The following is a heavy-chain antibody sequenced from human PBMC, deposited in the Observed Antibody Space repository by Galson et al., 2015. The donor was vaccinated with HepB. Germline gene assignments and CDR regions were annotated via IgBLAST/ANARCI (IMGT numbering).Heavy chain of an antibody. CDR2: ISGSGKNT. J-gene: IGHJ4*02. CDR3: TKERRCDSSAGCPPLAEN. Sequence: SLRLSCAASGFTFSNNAISWVRQTPGKGLEWVSAISGSGKNTYYRDSVKGRLTISRDNSKNTVSLQMESLRGEDTAIYYCTKERRCDSSAGCPPLAENWGQGSLVTVSS. V-gene: IGHV3-23*01. CDR1: GFTFSNNA. D-gene: IGHD3-22*01.